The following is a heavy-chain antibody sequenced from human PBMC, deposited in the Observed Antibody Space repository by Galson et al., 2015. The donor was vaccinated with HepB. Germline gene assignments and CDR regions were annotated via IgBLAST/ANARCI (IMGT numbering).Heavy chain of an antibody. Sequence: SLRLSCAASGFTVSSNYMSWVRQAPGKGLEWVSVIYSGGSTFYADSVKGRFTISRHNSKNTLYLQMNSLRAEDTAVYYCAREGLSGSYPRDYWGQGTLVTVSS. D-gene: IGHD1-26*01. CDR1: GFTVSSNY. V-gene: IGHV3-53*04. CDR2: IYSGGST. CDR3: AREGLSGSYPRDY. J-gene: IGHJ4*02.